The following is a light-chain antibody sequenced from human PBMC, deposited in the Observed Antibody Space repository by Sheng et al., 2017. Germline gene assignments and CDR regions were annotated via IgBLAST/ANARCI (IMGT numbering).Light chain of an antibody. J-gene: IGKJ5*01. V-gene: IGKV3-15*01. CDR2: GAS. CDR1: QNINNN. CDR3: QQYNNWPRT. Sequence: EIVMTQSPATLSVSPGERATLSCRASQNINNNLAWYQQKPGQPPSLLVYGASTRATGIPARFSGSGSETEFTLSISSLQSGDFAVYYCQQYNNWPRTFGLRDTDWRLN.